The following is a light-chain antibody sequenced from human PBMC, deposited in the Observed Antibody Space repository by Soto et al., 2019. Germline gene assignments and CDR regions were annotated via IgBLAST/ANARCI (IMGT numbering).Light chain of an antibody. V-gene: IGKV3-11*01. J-gene: IGKJ4*01. CDR1: QSVSSY. CDR2: DAS. CDR3: QQRSNWPPLT. Sequence: EIVLTQSPATLSLSPGERATLSCRASQSVSSYLAWYQQKPGQAPRLLIYDASNRATGVPARFSSSGSGTDFTLTSSSREPEDFAVYYCQQRSNWPPLTFGGGTKVEIK.